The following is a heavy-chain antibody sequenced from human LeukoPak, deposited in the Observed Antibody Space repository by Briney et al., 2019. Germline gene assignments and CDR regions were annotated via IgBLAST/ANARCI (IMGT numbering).Heavy chain of an antibody. CDR1: GFTFSSYA. D-gene: IGHD6-19*01. Sequence: PGGSLRLSCAASGFTFSSYAMSWVRQAPGKGLVWVSRINSDGRSSNYADSVKGRFTISRDNAKNTLYLQLNSLRDDDTAVYYCARAYAKQWPFDFWGQGTLVTVSS. J-gene: IGHJ4*02. CDR2: INSDGRSS. V-gene: IGHV3-74*01. CDR3: ARAYAKQWPFDF.